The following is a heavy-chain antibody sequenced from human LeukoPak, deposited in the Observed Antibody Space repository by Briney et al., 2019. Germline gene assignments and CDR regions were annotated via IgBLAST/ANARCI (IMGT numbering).Heavy chain of an antibody. CDR1: GYSFTTYW. CDR2: IYSSDSDT. V-gene: IGHV5-51*01. Sequence: GESLKISCKGSGYSFTTYWIGWVRQMPGKGLEWMGIIYSSDSDTTYSPSFQGQVTISVDKSVDTAYLQWSSLKASDTAMYYCARRQGYYDSRGYYPWAFDIWAQGKMVTVSS. D-gene: IGHD3-22*01. CDR3: ARRQGYYDSRGYYPWAFDI. J-gene: IGHJ3*02.